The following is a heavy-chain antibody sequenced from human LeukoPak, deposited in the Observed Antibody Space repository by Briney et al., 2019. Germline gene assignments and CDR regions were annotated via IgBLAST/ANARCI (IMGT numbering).Heavy chain of an antibody. Sequence: AGGSLRLSCAASGFTFSGSAMHWVRQASGKGLEWVSSIVTTGVSTYYADSVKGRFTISRDNSKNSLYLQMNSLRAEDTAVYYCARDDRVPKYYFDYWGQGTLVTVSS. D-gene: IGHD2-2*01. CDR1: GFTFSGSA. V-gene: IGHV3-23*01. CDR2: IVTTGVST. CDR3: ARDDRVPKYYFDY. J-gene: IGHJ4*02.